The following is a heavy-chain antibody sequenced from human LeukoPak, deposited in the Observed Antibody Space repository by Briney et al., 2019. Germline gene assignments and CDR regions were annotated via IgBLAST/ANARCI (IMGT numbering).Heavy chain of an antibody. J-gene: IGHJ4*02. CDR3: ARGDYYDSSGYYRPNNFDY. CDR2: ISYDGGNE. V-gene: IGHV3-30-3*01. Sequence: GGSLRLSCAASGFTFSSYAMHWVRQAPGKGLEWVAVISYDGGNEYYADSVKGRFTISRDNSKNTLYLQMNNLRAEDTAVCYCARGDYYDSSGYYRPNNFDYWGQGTLVTVSS. D-gene: IGHD3-22*01. CDR1: GFTFSSYA.